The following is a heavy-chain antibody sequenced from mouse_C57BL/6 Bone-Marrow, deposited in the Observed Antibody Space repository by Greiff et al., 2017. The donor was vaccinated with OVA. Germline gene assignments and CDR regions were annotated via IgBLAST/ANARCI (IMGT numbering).Heavy chain of an antibody. D-gene: IGHD1-1*01. Sequence: QVQLQQPGAELVKPGASVKLSCKASGYTFTSYWMQWVKQRPGQGLEWIGEIDPSDSYTNYNQKFKGKATLTVDTSSSTAYMQLSSLPSEDSAVYYCAREYYGSSLDYFDYWGQGTTLTVSS. V-gene: IGHV1-50*01. CDR1: GYTFTSYW. J-gene: IGHJ2*01. CDR2: IDPSDSYT. CDR3: AREYYGSSLDYFDY.